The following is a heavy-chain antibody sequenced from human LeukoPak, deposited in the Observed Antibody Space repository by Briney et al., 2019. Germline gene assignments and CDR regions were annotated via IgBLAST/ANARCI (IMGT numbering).Heavy chain of an antibody. D-gene: IGHD6-13*01. J-gene: IGHJ3*02. Sequence: GESLKISCKGSGYSFTSYWIGWVRQMPGKGLEWMGIIYPGDSDTRYSPSFQGQVTISADKSISTAYLQWSSLKASDTAMYYCASLAAAGRSTDAFDIWGQGTMVTVSS. CDR2: IYPGDSDT. CDR3: ASLAAAGRSTDAFDI. V-gene: IGHV5-51*01. CDR1: GYSFTSYW.